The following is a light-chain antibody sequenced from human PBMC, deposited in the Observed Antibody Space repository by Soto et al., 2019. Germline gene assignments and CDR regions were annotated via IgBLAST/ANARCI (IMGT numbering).Light chain of an antibody. CDR3: QQFGNSQYT. Sequence: EIVLTQSPGTLSLSPGERATLSCRASQSVSSSYLAWYQQKPGQAPRLLIYGASSRAPGIPDTFSGSGSGTHFTLTISRLEPEDFAVYYCQQFGNSQYTFGQGTKLEIK. J-gene: IGKJ2*01. CDR1: QSVSSSY. CDR2: GAS. V-gene: IGKV3-20*01.